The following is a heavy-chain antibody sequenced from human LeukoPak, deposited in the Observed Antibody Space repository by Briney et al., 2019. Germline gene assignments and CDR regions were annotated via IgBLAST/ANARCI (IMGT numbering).Heavy chain of an antibody. V-gene: IGHV3-21*01. CDR1: GFTFSSYS. CDR2: VSSSSSYI. CDR3: ARLVGATQLDY. Sequence: GGSLRLSCAASGFTFSSYSMNWVRQAPGKGLEWVSSVSSSSSYIYYADSVKVRFTISRDNAKNSLYLQMNSLRAEDTAVYYCARLVGATQLDYWGQGTLVTVSS. J-gene: IGHJ4*02. D-gene: IGHD1-26*01.